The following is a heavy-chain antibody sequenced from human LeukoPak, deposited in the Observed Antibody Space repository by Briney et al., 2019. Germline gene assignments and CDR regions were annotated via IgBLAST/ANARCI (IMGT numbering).Heavy chain of an antibody. V-gene: IGHV3-48*03. D-gene: IGHD3-22*01. Sequence: GGSLRLSCAASGFTFSSYEMHWVRQAPGKGLEWVSYISSSGTTIYYADSVKGRFTISRDNAKNSLYLQMNSLRAEDTAVYYCARDYYDSSGYYYLDYWGQGTLVTVSS. CDR2: ISSSGTTI. CDR3: ARDYYDSSGYYYLDY. CDR1: GFTFSSYE. J-gene: IGHJ4*02.